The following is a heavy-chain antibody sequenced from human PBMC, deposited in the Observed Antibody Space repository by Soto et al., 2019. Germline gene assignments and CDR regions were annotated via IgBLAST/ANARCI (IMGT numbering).Heavy chain of an antibody. V-gene: IGHV4-39*01. D-gene: IGHD3-22*01. CDR2: IYYSGST. CDR1: GGSISSSSYY. CDR3: ARSSMIVVVTPFDY. Sequence: LSLTCTVSGGSISSSSYYWGWIRQPPGKGLEWIGSIYYSGSTYYNPSLKSRVTISVDTSKNQFSLKLSSVTAADTAVYYCARSSMIVVVTPFDYWGQGTLVTVS. J-gene: IGHJ4*02.